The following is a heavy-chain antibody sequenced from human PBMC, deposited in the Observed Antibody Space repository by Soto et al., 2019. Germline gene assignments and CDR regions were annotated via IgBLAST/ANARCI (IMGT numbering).Heavy chain of an antibody. CDR1: GFTFSSYA. V-gene: IGHV3-23*01. J-gene: IGHJ6*02. Sequence: EVQLLESGGGLVQPGGSLRLSCAASGFTFSSYAMSWVRQAPGKGLEWVSAISGSGGSTYYADAVKGRFTISRDNSKNTLYLQMNSLRDEDTAVYYCAKMEDNIAVAGPPRNLGMDVWGQGTTVTVSS. CDR3: AKMEDNIAVAGPPRNLGMDV. CDR2: ISGSGGST. D-gene: IGHD6-19*01.